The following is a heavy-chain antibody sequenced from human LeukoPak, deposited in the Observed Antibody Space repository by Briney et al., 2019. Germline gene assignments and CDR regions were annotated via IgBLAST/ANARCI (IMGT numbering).Heavy chain of an antibody. J-gene: IGHJ4*02. Sequence: SETLSLTCTVSGGSISSSSYYWGWIRQPPGKGLEWIGSIYYSGSTYYNPSLKSRVTISVDTSKNQFSLKLNSVTAADTAVYYCARELKVGNTGYYFDYWGQGTPVTVSS. D-gene: IGHD2/OR15-2a*01. V-gene: IGHV4-39*07. CDR2: IYYSGST. CDR3: ARELKVGNTGYYFDY. CDR1: GGSISSSSYY.